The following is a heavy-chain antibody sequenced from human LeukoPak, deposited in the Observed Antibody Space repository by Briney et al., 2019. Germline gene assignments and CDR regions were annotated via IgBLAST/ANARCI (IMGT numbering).Heavy chain of an antibody. V-gene: IGHV3-53*01. CDR2: TRSGGST. CDR3: AREGSGRTAYNDGLDV. CDR1: GFTVSSSY. Sequence: GGSLRLSCAASGFTVSSSYMTWVRQAPGKGLEWVSVTRSGGSTVYADSVKGRFTISRDNSKNTLYLQLNSLRAEDTAVYYCAREGSGRTAYNDGLDVWGQGTMVTVSS. J-gene: IGHJ3*01. D-gene: IGHD3-10*01.